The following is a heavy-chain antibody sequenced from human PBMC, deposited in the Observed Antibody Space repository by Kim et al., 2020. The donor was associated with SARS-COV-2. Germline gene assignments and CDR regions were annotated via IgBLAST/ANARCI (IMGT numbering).Heavy chain of an antibody. Sequence: SETLSLTCTVSGGSISSGGYYWSWIRQHPGKGLEWIGYIYYSGSTYYNPSLKSRVTISVDTSKNQFSLKPSSVTAADTAVYYCARSPITMIVVVTHFDIWGQGTMVTVSS. V-gene: IGHV4-31*03. CDR2: IYYSGST. J-gene: IGHJ3*02. D-gene: IGHD3-22*01. CDR1: GGSISSGGYY. CDR3: ARSPITMIVVVTHFDI.